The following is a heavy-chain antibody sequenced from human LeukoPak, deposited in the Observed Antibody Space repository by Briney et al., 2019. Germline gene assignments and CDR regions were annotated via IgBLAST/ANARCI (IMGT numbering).Heavy chain of an antibody. Sequence: GGSLRLSCAGSGFTFSNAWMTWVRQAPGKGLEWVAYIQYDGSNQQYADSVKGRFSISRDNSKNILYLQMNSLRAEDTDVYYCAKDRCSNGIGCYYYYMDVWGKGTTVTISS. CDR1: GFTFSNAW. D-gene: IGHD2-8*01. J-gene: IGHJ6*03. V-gene: IGHV3-30*02. CDR3: AKDRCSNGIGCYYYYMDV. CDR2: IQYDGSNQ.